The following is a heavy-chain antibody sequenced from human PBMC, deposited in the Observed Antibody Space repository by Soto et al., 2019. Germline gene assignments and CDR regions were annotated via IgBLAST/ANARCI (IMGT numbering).Heavy chain of an antibody. CDR3: ASRDPGTSVDY. CDR1: GGSFTSNNW. D-gene: IGHD1-7*01. Sequence: KTSETLSLTCAVSGGSFTSNNWWTWVRQPPGQGLEWIGEIYRTGSTNYNPSLKSRVTISLDKSEKQISLKVTSLTAADTAVYYCASRDPGTSVDYWGQGTLVTV. CDR2: IYRTGST. V-gene: IGHV4-4*02. J-gene: IGHJ4*02.